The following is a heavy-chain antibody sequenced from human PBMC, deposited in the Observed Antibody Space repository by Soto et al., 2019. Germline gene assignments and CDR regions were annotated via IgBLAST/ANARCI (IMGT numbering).Heavy chain of an antibody. D-gene: IGHD6-19*01. CDR1: GFTFDDYG. J-gene: IGHJ6*02. V-gene: IGHV3-20*04. CDR2: INWNGGST. Sequence: GGSLRLSCAASGFTFDDYGMSWVRQAPGKGLEWVSGINWNGGSTGYADSVKGRFTISRDNAKNSLYLQMNSLRAEDTALYYCARVIYSSGWYGLDYYYGMDVWGQGTTVTVSS. CDR3: ARVIYSSGWYGLDYYYGMDV.